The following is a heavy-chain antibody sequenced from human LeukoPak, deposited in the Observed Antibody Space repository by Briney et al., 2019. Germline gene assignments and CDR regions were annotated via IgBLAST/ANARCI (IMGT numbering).Heavy chain of an antibody. CDR2: ISSSSSYI. Sequence: GGSLRLSCAASGFTFSSDSMNWVRQAPGKGLEWVSSISSSSSYIYYSDSVKGRFTISRDNAKNPLYLQMNSLRAEDTAVYYCAREGRRRRFRYFDLWGRGTLVTVSS. CDR3: AREGRRRRFRYFDL. V-gene: IGHV3-21*01. D-gene: IGHD5-12*01. CDR1: GFTFSSDS. J-gene: IGHJ2*01.